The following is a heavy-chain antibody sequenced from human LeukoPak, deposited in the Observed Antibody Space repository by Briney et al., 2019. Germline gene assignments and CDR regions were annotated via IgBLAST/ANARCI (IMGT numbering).Heavy chain of an antibody. CDR2: IKQDGSDN. CDR1: GFTFSSSW. J-gene: IGHJ4*02. V-gene: IGHV3-7*03. CDR3: TIVQVAGVFDY. Sequence: GGSPRLSCAASGFTFSSSWMSWVRQAPGKGLEWVSSIKQDGSDNYYVDSVKGRFTISRDNARNSLYLQMNSRRAEDTAVYYCTIVQVAGVFDYWGQGSLVTVCS. D-gene: IGHD6-19*01.